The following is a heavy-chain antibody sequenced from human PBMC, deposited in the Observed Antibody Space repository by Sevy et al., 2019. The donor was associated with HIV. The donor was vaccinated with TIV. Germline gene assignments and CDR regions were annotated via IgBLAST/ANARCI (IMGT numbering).Heavy chain of an antibody. CDR3: ARGKSGYGYALNY. D-gene: IGHD5-18*01. V-gene: IGHV3-66*01. Sequence: GGSLRLSCAASGFTVNSNYMTWVRQAPGKGLGGVSVIHSDDTTYHADSVKDRFPISRDNFKNTLYLHMGSLRAEDTAVYYCARGKSGYGYALNYWGQGTLVTVSS. CDR2: IHSDDTT. J-gene: IGHJ4*02. CDR1: GFTVNSNY.